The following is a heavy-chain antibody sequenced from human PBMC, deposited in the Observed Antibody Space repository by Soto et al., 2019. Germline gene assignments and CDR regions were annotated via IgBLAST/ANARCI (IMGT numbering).Heavy chain of an antibody. CDR2: ISGSGGST. CDR3: AKDLVLYSSSSPHYFDY. D-gene: IGHD6-6*01. Sequence: GGSLRLSCAASGFTFSSYAMSWVRQAPGKGLECISVISGSGGSTYYADSVKGRFTISRDNSKNMLYLQMNSLRAEDSATYYCAKDLVLYSSSSPHYFDYWGQGSLVTVSS. J-gene: IGHJ4*02. CDR1: GFTFSSYA. V-gene: IGHV3-23*01.